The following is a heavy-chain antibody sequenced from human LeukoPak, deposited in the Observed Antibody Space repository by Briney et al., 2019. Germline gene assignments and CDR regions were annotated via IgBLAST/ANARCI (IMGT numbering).Heavy chain of an antibody. D-gene: IGHD2/OR15-2a*01. CDR3: ARHLYPPNWFDP. V-gene: IGHV4-59*08. J-gene: IGHJ5*02. Sequence: SETLSLTCTVSGGSISSYYWSWIRQPPGKGLEWIGYIYYSGSTNYNPSLKSRVTISVDTSKNQFSLKLSSVTAADTAVYYCARHLYPPNWFDPWGQGTLVTVSS. CDR1: GGSISSYY. CDR2: IYYSGST.